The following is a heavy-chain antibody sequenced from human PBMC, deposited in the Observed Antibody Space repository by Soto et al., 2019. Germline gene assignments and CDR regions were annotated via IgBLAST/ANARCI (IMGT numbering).Heavy chain of an antibody. CDR1: GGIFSSYT. Sequence: QVQLVQSGAEVKKPGSSVTVSCEASGGIFSSYTISWVRQAPGEGLEWMAGISPIFGTHIYAQKFQDRVTINAEDSTKTAYMEMNRLTSEDTAVYYCARDVVGSRLSLDYWGKGTLVTISS. J-gene: IGHJ4*02. D-gene: IGHD1-26*01. CDR3: ARDVVGSRLSLDY. CDR2: ISPIFGTH. V-gene: IGHV1-69*01.